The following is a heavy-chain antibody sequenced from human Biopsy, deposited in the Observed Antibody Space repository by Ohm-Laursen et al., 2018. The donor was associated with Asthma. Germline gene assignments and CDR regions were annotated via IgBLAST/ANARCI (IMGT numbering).Heavy chain of an antibody. CDR3: ARDVVWFREVGGMDV. J-gene: IGHJ6*02. CDR2: ISYVGSTK. Sequence: SLRLSCAASAVTLTTYAIHWVRHAPGKGLEWVAVISYVGSTKYSADSVKGRFIVSRDISKNILSLQMNSLRPVDTVVYYCARDVVWFREVGGMDVWGQGTTVTVSS. V-gene: IGHV3-30*03. D-gene: IGHD3-10*01. CDR1: AVTLTTYA.